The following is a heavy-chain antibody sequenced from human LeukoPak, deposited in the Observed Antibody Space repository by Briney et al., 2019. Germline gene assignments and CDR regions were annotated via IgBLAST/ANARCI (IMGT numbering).Heavy chain of an antibody. D-gene: IGHD3-10*01. CDR2: IYYSGST. CDR1: GGSISSSSYY. V-gene: IGHV4-39*06. Sequence: SETLSLTCTVSGGSISSSSYYWGWIRQPPGKGLEWIGSIYYSGSTYYNPSLKSRVTISVDTSKNQFPLKLSSVTAADTAVYYCAREPEQYYYGSGSYYQSFDYWGQGTLVTVSS. CDR3: AREPEQYYYGSGSYYQSFDY. J-gene: IGHJ4*02.